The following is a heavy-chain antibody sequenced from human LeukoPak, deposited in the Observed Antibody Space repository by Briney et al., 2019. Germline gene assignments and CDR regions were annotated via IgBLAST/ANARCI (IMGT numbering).Heavy chain of an antibody. CDR2: ISYDGSNK. D-gene: IGHD6-19*01. V-gene: IGHV3-30*18. CDR1: GFTFSNFL. CDR3: AKSFQWLVTVDY. Sequence: GRSLRLSCAASGFTFSNFLMHWVRQAPGKGLEWVAVISYDGSNKYYADSVKGRFTISRDNSKNTLYLQMNSLRAEDTAVYYCAKSFQWLVTVDYWGQGTLVTVSS. J-gene: IGHJ4*02.